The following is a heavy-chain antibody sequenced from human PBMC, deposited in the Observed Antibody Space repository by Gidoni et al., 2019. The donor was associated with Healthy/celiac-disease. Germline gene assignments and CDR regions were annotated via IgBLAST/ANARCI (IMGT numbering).Heavy chain of an antibody. CDR1: GYTFTSYY. Sequence: QVQLVQSGAEVKKPGASVKVSCKASGYTFTSYYMHWVRQAPGQGLEWMGIINHSCGSTSYAQKFQGRVTMTRDTSTGTVYMELSSLRSEDTAVYYCARVGGDIVVVPAATGAFDIWGQGTMVTVSS. CDR3: ARVGGDIVVVPAATGAFDI. V-gene: IGHV1-46*01. D-gene: IGHD2-2*01. J-gene: IGHJ3*02. CDR2: INHSCGST.